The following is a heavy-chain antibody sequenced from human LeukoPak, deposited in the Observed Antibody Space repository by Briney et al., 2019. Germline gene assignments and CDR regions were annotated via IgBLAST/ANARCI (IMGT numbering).Heavy chain of an antibody. CDR1: GFTFSSDW. Sequence: PGGSLRLSCAASGFTFSSDWMHWVRQAPGKGLVWVSRINSDGSSTSYADSVKGRFTISRDNAKNTLYLQMNSLRAEDTAVYYCARVYGGGLSTGTENFDYWGQGTLVTVSS. V-gene: IGHV3-74*01. J-gene: IGHJ4*02. D-gene: IGHD1-14*01. CDR2: INSDGSST. CDR3: ARVYGGGLSTGTENFDY.